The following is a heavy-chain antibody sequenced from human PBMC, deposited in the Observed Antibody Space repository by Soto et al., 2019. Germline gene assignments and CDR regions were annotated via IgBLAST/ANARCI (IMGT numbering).Heavy chain of an antibody. D-gene: IGHD3-16*01. CDR2: IGTAGDT. Sequence: EVQLVESGGGLVQPGGSLRLSCAASGFTFSSYDMHGVRQATGKGLEWVSAIGTAGDTYYPGSVKVRFTIARENAKNSLYLQMISLRAGDTAVYYCARVGGGSDSYDYMDVWGKGTTVTVSS. J-gene: IGHJ6*03. CDR1: GFTFSSYD. CDR3: ARVGGGSDSYDYMDV. V-gene: IGHV3-13*01.